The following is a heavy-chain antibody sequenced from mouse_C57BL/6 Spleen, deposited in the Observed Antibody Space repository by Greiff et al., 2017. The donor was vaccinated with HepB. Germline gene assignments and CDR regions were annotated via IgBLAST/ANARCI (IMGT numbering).Heavy chain of an antibody. Sequence: EVKLMESEGGLVQPGSSMKLSCTASGFTFSDYYMAWVRQVPEKGLEWVANINYDGSSTYYLDSLKSRFIISRDNAKNILYLQMSSLKSEDTATYYCARGGGNFLDHWGQGTTLTVSS. J-gene: IGHJ2*01. CDR3: ARGGGNFLDH. D-gene: IGHD2-1*01. CDR2: INYDGSST. CDR1: GFTFSDYY. V-gene: IGHV5-16*01.